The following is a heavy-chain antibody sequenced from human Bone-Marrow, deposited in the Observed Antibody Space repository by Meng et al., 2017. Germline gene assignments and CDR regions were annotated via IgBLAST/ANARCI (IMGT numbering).Heavy chain of an antibody. J-gene: IGHJ4*02. CDR1: GASVSSGYW. V-gene: IGHV4-4*02. D-gene: IGHD6-19*01. CDR3: AASSGWYRIDS. CDR2: FHHSGTT. Sequence: QVQLQESGPGLVKPSGTLSLTCGVSGASVSSGYWWTWVRQPPGKGLEWIGEFHHSGTTNYNPSLRSRVTISVDTSKNQFSLRLTSVTAADTAVYYCAASSGWYRIDSWGQGTLVTVPS.